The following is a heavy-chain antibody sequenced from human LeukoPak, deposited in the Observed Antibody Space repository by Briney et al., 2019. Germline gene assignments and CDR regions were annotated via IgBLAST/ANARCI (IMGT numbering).Heavy chain of an antibody. Sequence: ASVKVSCKASGYTFTTYGIVWLRQAPGEGIQWMGWISPYNDNTKYAQKLQGRVTMTADTSTSTAYMDLRSLRSDDTAVYYCAKEPRGSSSRVTYFDYWGQGTLVTVSS. CDR3: AKEPRGSSSRVTYFDY. D-gene: IGHD6-13*01. J-gene: IGHJ4*02. CDR2: ISPYNDNT. V-gene: IGHV1-18*01. CDR1: GYTFTTYG.